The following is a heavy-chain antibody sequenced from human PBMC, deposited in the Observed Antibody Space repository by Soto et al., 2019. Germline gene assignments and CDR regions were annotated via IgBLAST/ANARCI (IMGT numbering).Heavy chain of an antibody. J-gene: IGHJ3*02. CDR1: GYTFGRDG. D-gene: IGHD3-10*01. Sequence: EASVKVSCKGSGYTFGRDGMHWVRQAPGQGLEWLAWINAINGDTKYSQRFQGRLTASRDTSANTAYLQLSSLRSEDTAVYYCARDPSGSYSRGNAFDIWGQGTMVTVSS. CDR2: INAINGDT. CDR3: ARDPSGSYSRGNAFDI. V-gene: IGHV1-3*01.